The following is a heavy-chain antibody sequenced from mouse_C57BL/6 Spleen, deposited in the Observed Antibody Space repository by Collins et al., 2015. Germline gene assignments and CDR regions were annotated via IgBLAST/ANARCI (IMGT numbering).Heavy chain of an antibody. J-gene: IGHJ3*01. D-gene: IGHD2-4*01. CDR3: ARPSDYDV. V-gene: IGHV1-59*01. CDR1: GYTFTSYW. Sequence: QVQLQQPGAELVRPGTSVKLSCKASGYTFTSYWMHWVKQRPGQGLEWIGVIDPSDSYTNYNQKFKGKATLTVDTSSSTAYMQLSSLTSEDSAVYYCARPSDYDVWGQGTLVTVSA. CDR2: IDPSDSYT.